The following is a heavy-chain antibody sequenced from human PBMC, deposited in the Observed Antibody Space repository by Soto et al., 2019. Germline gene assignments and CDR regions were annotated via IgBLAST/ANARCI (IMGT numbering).Heavy chain of an antibody. CDR2: ISFSGIT. Sequence: QLQLQESGPGLVKPSETLSLTCTVSGGSIIRGGYSWAWVRQPPGKGLEWIGSISFSGITYYNPSLTSRVTVSVDTSKTQFSLRLTSVTAADTAVYYCARFCCDRAPNWFDLWGQGTLVIVSS. V-gene: IGHV4-39*01. CDR3: ARFCCDRAPNWFDL. D-gene: IGHD3-22*01. J-gene: IGHJ5*02. CDR1: GGSIIRGGYS.